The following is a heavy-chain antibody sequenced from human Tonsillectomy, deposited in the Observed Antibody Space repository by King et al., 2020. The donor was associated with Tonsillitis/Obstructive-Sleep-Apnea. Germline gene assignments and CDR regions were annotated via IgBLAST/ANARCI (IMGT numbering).Heavy chain of an antibody. D-gene: IGHD3-10*01. J-gene: IGHJ5*02. V-gene: IGHV1-69*01. Sequence: VQLVESGAEVKKPGSSVKVSCKASGGTFSSYAIIWVRRAPGQGLEWMGGIIPIFGTANYAQKFQGRVTITADESTSTAYMELSSLSSEDTAVYYCASALLWFGEFNWFDPWGQGTLVTVSS. CDR2: IIPIFGTA. CDR3: ASALLWFGEFNWFDP. CDR1: GGTFSSYA.